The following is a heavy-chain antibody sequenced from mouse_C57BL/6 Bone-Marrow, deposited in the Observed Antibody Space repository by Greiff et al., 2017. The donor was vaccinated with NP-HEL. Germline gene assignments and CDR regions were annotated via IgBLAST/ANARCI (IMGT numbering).Heavy chain of an antibody. J-gene: IGHJ2*01. Sequence: QVQLQQPGAELVKPGASVKVSCKASGYTFTIYWMHWVKQRPGQGLEWIGRIHPSDSATNYNQKFKGKATLTVDKSSSTAYMQLSSLTSEDSAVYYCAIEDSNYEYYFDYWGQGTTLTVSS. CDR3: AIEDSNYEYYFDY. D-gene: IGHD2-5*01. V-gene: IGHV1-74*01. CDR1: GYTFTIYW. CDR2: IHPSDSAT.